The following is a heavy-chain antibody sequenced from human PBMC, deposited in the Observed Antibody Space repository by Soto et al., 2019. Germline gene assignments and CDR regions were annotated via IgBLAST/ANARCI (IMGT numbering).Heavy chain of an antibody. D-gene: IGHD4-17*01. V-gene: IGHV2-5*04. Sequence: QITLKESGLTLVRPTQTLTLTCTFSGFSLSTNGVGVVWIRQPPGKALEWLALIYWNDDKRFSPSLQSRLTLTKDTSKNQVVLTLTNMVPVNTGTYYCVHAFGEYGLNWFDPWGQGTLVTVSS. J-gene: IGHJ5*02. CDR2: IYWNDDK. CDR3: VHAFGEYGLNWFDP. CDR1: GFSLSTNGVG.